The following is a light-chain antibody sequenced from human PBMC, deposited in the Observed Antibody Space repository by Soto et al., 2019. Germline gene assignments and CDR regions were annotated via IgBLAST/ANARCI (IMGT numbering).Light chain of an antibody. J-gene: IGLJ2*01. Sequence: QSALTQPASVSGSPGQSITISCTGTSSDVGGYNYVSWNQQHPGKAPKLRIYDVSNRPSGVSNRFSGSKSGNTASLTISGLQAEDEADYYCSSYTSSSTLDVVFGGGTQLTVL. V-gene: IGLV2-14*01. CDR3: SSYTSSSTLDVV. CDR2: DVS. CDR1: SSDVGGYNY.